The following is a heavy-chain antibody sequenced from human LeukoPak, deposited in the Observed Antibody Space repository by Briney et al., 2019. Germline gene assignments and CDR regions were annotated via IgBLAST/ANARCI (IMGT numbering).Heavy chain of an antibody. J-gene: IGHJ2*01. V-gene: IGHV4-59*01. Sequence: PSETLSLTSTVSGGSTSSYYWNWIRQPAGKGLEWIGYIHYIGSTNYNPSLKSRVTISVDTSKNQFSLKLSSVTAADTAVYYCARDLGGDYAHFDLWGGGNLVTVSS. CDR3: ARDLGGDYAHFDL. D-gene: IGHD4-17*01. CDR2: IHYIGST. CDR1: GGSTSSYY.